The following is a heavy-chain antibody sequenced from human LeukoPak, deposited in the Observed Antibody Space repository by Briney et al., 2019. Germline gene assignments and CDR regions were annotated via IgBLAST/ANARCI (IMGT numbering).Heavy chain of an antibody. CDR2: VSGSGVTT. Sequence: GGSLRLSCAASGFTFSSYAMAWVRQAPGKGLEWVSTVSGSGVTTYYADSVKGRFTISRDNSKNTLYLQMSSLRVEDTAVYYCAKGGGEDFDYWGQGTLVTVSS. CDR1: GFTFSSYA. CDR3: AKGGGEDFDY. J-gene: IGHJ4*02. D-gene: IGHD3-16*01. V-gene: IGHV3-23*01.